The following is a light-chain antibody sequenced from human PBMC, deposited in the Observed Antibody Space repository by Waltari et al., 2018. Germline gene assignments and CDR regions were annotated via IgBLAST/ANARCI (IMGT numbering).Light chain of an antibody. V-gene: IGLV2-11*01. CDR2: DVT. CDR1: TNDLGSYNY. CDR3: CSYAGSYTWV. Sequence: SALTQPRSVSGSPGQSVTISCTGTTNDLGSYNYVSWYQQHPGKAPKLIILDVTKRPPGLPDRLSGSKSGNTASLTISGLRAEDEAEYYCCSYAGSYTWVFGGGTKLTVV. J-gene: IGLJ3*02.